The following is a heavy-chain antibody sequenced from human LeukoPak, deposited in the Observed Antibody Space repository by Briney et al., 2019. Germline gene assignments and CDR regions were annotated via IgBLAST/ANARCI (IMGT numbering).Heavy chain of an antibody. V-gene: IGHV3-9*01. Sequence: PGGSLRLSCAASGFTYDDYAMHWVRQAPGKGLEWVSGISWNSGSIGYADSVKGRFTISRDNAKNSLYLQMNSLRAEDTALYYCAKDIGEGLLEFESFDPWGQGTLVTVSS. CDR3: AKDIGEGLLEFESFDP. J-gene: IGHJ5*02. D-gene: IGHD3-10*01. CDR2: ISWNSGSI. CDR1: GFTYDDYA.